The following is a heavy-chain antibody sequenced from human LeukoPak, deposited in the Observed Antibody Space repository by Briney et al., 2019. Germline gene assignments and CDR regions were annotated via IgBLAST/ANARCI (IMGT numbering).Heavy chain of an antibody. CDR3: ARDLLGMWWFDP. Sequence: GGSLRLSCAASGFTFSSYAMSWVRQAPGKGLEWVSAISGSGGSTYYADSVKGRFTISRDNSKNTLYLQMNSLRAEDTAVYYCARDLLGMWWFDPWGQGTLVTVSS. V-gene: IGHV3-23*01. CDR1: GFTFSSYA. J-gene: IGHJ5*02. CDR2: ISGSGGST. D-gene: IGHD7-27*01.